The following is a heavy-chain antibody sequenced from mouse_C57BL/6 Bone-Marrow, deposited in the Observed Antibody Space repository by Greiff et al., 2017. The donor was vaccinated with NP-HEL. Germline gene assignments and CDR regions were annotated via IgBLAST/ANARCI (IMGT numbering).Heavy chain of an antibody. CDR2: INPNNGGT. J-gene: IGHJ1*03. V-gene: IGHV1-22*01. CDR3: ARDGSSDWYFDV. D-gene: IGHD1-1*01. CDR1: GYTFTDYN. Sequence: VQLQQSGPELVKPGASVKMSCKASGYTFTDYNMHWVKQSHGKSLEWIGYINPNNGGTSYNQKFKGKATLTVNKSSSTAYMELRSLTSEDSAVYYCARDGSSDWYFDVWGTGTTVTVSS.